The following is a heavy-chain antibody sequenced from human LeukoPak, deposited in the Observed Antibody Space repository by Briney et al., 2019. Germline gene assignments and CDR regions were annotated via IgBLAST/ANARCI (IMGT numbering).Heavy chain of an antibody. D-gene: IGHD2-2*01. Sequence: PGGSLRLSCAASGFTFTSYAMNWVRQAPGKGLEWVSTISGSGSSTYYVDSVKGRFTISRDSAKNTVYLHMNSLRVEDTAVYYCTSFFETNWGQGTLVTVSS. J-gene: IGHJ4*02. CDR3: TSFFETN. CDR2: ISGSGSST. CDR1: GFTFTSYA. V-gene: IGHV3-23*01.